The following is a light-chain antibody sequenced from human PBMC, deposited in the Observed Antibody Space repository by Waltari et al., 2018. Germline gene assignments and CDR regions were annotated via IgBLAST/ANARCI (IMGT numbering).Light chain of an antibody. Sequence: SYELTQPPSVSVSPDQTASIPCSGHKMGDKFACWYQQKPGQSPVLVIYQSTKRPSGIPERFSGSNSGNTATLTISGTQAMDEADYYCQAWDTITGGVFGGGTKLTVL. CDR1: KMGDKF. CDR3: QAWDTITGGV. J-gene: IGLJ2*01. CDR2: QST. V-gene: IGLV3-1*01.